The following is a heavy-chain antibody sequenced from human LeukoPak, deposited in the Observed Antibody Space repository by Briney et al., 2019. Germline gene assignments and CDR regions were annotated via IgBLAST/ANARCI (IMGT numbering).Heavy chain of an antibody. D-gene: IGHD1-26*01. V-gene: IGHV3-11*01. J-gene: IGHJ6*03. Sequence: GGSPRLSCAASGFTFSDYYMSWIRQAPGKGLEWVSYISSSGSTIYYADSVKGRFTISRDNAKNSLYLQMNSLRAEDTAVYYCARDDSGSYYGYYYMDVWGKGTTVTVSS. CDR1: GFTFSDYY. CDR3: ARDDSGSYYGYYYMDV. CDR2: ISSSGSTI.